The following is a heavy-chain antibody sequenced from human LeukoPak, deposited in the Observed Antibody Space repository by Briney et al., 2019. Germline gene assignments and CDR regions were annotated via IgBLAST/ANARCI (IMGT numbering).Heavy chain of an antibody. CDR3: ARYSSSWYPPLGMDV. J-gene: IGHJ6*02. CDR1: GGSISSYY. D-gene: IGHD6-13*01. Sequence: SETLFLTCTVSGGSISSYYWSWIRQPPGKGLEWIGYIYYSGSTNYNPSLKSRVTISVDTSKNQFSLKLSSVTAADTAVYYCARYSSSWYPPLGMDVWGQGTTVTVSS. V-gene: IGHV4-59*08. CDR2: IYYSGST.